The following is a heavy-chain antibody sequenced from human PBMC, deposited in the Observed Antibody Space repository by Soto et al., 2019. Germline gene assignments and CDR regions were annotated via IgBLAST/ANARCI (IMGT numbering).Heavy chain of an antibody. J-gene: IGHJ4*02. V-gene: IGHV3-30*18. D-gene: IGHD5-12*01. CDR2: ISYDGSNK. Sequence: QVQLVESGGGVVQPGRSLRLSCAASGFTFSSYGMHWVRQAPGKGLEWGAVISYDGSNKYYADSVKGRFTISRDNSKNTLYLQMNSLRAEDTAVYYCANPPGVGGYPDYWGQGTLVTVSS. CDR1: GFTFSSYG. CDR3: ANPPGVGGYPDY.